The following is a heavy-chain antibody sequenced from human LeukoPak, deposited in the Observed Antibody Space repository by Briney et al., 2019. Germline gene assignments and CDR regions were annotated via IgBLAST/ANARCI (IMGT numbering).Heavy chain of an antibody. CDR3: ARGRAAADDYCYYGMDV. J-gene: IGHJ6*02. V-gene: IGHV1-8*01. D-gene: IGHD6-13*01. CDR1: GYTFTSYD. CDR2: MNPNSGNT. Sequence: ASVKVSCKASGYTFTSYDINWVRQATGQGLEWMGWMNPNSGNTGYAQKFQGRVTMTRNTSISTAYMELSSLRSEDTAVYYCARGRAAADDYCYYGMDVWGQGTTVTVSS.